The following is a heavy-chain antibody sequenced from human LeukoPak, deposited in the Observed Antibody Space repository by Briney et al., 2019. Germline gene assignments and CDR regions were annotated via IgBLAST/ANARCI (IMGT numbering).Heavy chain of an antibody. CDR1: GFTFSSYS. CDR3: AKDSGGTLDY. D-gene: IGHD2-8*02. Sequence: GGSLRLSCAASGFTFSSYSMSWVRQAPGKGLEWVGRIKSKTDGGTTDYAAPVKGRFTISRDDSKNTLYLQMNSLKTEDTAVYYCAKDSGGTLDYWGQGTLVTVSS. CDR2: IKSKTDGGTT. V-gene: IGHV3-15*01. J-gene: IGHJ4*02.